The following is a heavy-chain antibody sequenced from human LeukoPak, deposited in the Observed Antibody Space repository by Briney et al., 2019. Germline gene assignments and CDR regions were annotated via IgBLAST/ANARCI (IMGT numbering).Heavy chain of an antibody. D-gene: IGHD3-22*01. J-gene: IGHJ5*02. Sequence: PGGSLRLSCVASGFTFTKHWMSWVRQTPGRGLEWVANIKEDGSVKNYVGSVKGRFTISRDNARNSVSLQMNSLRAEDTAVYYCARVADSSGTGAWGQGTLVTVSS. CDR2: IKEDGSVK. V-gene: IGHV3-7*01. CDR3: ARVADSSGTGA. CDR1: GFTFTKHW.